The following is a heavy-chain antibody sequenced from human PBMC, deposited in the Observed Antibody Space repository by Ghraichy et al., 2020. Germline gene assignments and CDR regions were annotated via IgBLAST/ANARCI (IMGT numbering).Heavy chain of an antibody. CDR2: INHSGST. J-gene: IGHJ6*02. D-gene: IGHD2-2*01. CDR3: ARERVGCSSTSCYGGAYHYGMDV. V-gene: IGHV4-34*01. Sequence: SETLSLTCAVYGGSFSGYYWSWIRQPPGKGLEWIGEINHSGSTNYNPSLKSRVTISVDTSKNQFSLKLRPVTAADTAVYYCARERVGCSSTSCYGGAYHYGMDVWGQGTTVTVSS. CDR1: GGSFSGYY.